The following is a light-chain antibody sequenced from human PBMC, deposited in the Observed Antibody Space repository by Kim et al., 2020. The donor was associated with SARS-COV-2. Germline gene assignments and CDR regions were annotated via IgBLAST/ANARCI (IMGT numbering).Light chain of an antibody. CDR1: QSVGST. J-gene: IGKJ1*01. CDR3: QQYSNWPQT. CDR2: GAS. V-gene: IGKV3-15*01. Sequence: VSPGERATLSCRASQSVGSTLAWYQQKPGQAPRLVMYGASTRATGFPARFSGSGSGTEFILTIGSLQSEDVAVYYCQQYSNWPQTFGQGTKVDIK.